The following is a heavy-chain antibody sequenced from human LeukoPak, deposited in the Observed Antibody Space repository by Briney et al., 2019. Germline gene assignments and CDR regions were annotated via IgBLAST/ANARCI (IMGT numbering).Heavy chain of an antibody. D-gene: IGHD3/OR15-3a*01. Sequence: ETLSLTCAVYGGSFSGYYWSWIRQPPGKGLEWVSVIYTGGGTFYADSVKGRFSISRDNSKNILYLHMNSLRAEDTAVYYCARDDVAILGRDYWGQGTLVTVSS. CDR1: GGSFSGYY. J-gene: IGHJ4*02. CDR2: IYTGGGT. CDR3: ARDDVAILGRDY. V-gene: IGHV3-66*01.